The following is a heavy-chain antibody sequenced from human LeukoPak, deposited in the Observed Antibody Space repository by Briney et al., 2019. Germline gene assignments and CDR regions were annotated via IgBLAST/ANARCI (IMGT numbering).Heavy chain of an antibody. D-gene: IGHD2-15*01. CDR1: GGSISSYY. J-gene: IGHJ4*02. V-gene: IGHV4-59*08. CDR3: ARRGCSGGSCYSDY. Sequence: SETLSLTCTVSGGSISSYYWSWIRQPPGKGLEWIGYIYYSGSTNYNPSLKSRVTISVDTSKNQFSLKLSSVTAADTAVYYCARRGCSGGSCYSDYWGQGTLVTVPS. CDR2: IYYSGST.